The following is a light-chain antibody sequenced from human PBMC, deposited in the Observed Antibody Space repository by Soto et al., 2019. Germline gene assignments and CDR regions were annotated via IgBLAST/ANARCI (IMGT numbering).Light chain of an antibody. CDR3: QQANSFPRT. J-gene: IGKJ1*01. CDR1: QAISTW. V-gene: IGKV1D-12*01. Sequence: DIQMTQSPPSASASVGDRVTITCRASQAISTWLAWYQQKPGKAPKLLIYAASNLQTGVPSRFSGSGSGTDFTLTISSLQPEDFATYYCQQANSFPRTFGQGTKVEIK. CDR2: AAS.